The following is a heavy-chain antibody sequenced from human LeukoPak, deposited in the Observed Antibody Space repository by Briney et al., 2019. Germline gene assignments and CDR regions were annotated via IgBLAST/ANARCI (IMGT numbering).Heavy chain of an antibody. J-gene: IGHJ4*02. V-gene: IGHV1-2*02. CDR2: INPNRGGT. D-gene: IGHD2-2*01. Sequence: ASMKVSCKASGYTFTDYYINWIRQAPGQGLEWMGWINPNRGGTSYAQNFQGRVTMTRDTPITTAYMELSRLRSDDTAVYYCARRQIDCSTTSCYVDYWGQGTLVTVSS. CDR3: ARRQIDCSTTSCYVDY. CDR1: GYTFTDYY.